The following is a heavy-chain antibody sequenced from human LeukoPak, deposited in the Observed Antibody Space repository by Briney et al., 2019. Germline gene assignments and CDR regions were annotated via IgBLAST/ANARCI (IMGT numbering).Heavy chain of an antibody. CDR3: AKERGVLLWFGELF. J-gene: IGHJ4*02. Sequence: GGSLRLSCAASGFTFSSYAMSWVRQAPRKGLEWVSAIGGSGNSTYYADSVKGRFTISRDNSRNTLYLQMNSLRAEDTAVYYCAKERGVLLWFGELFWGQGTLVTVSS. CDR2: IGGSGNST. D-gene: IGHD3-10*01. V-gene: IGHV3-23*01. CDR1: GFTFSSYA.